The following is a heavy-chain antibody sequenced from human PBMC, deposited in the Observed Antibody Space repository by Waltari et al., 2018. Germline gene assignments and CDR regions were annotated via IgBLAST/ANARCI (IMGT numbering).Heavy chain of an antibody. CDR3: ARGSITMVRGVIIDY. CDR2: IYYSGST. CDR1: GGSISSGDYY. J-gene: IGHJ4*02. Sequence: QVQLQESGPGLVKPSQTLSLTCTVSGGSISSGDYYWSWIRQPPGKGLEWIGYIYYSGSTYYNPALKSRVTISVDTSKTQFSLKLSSVTAADTAVYYCARGSITMVRGVIIDYWGQGTLVTVSS. V-gene: IGHV4-30-4*01. D-gene: IGHD3-10*01.